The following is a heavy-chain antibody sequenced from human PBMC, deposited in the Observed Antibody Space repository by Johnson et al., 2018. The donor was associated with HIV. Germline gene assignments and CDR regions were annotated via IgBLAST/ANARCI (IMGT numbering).Heavy chain of an antibody. CDR2: ISYDGSNK. Sequence: QVHLVESGGGVVQPGRSLRLSCAASGITFSDYAMHWVRQAPGKGLEWVAVISYDGSNKYYADSVKGRFTISRDNSKNTLYLQMNSLRAEDTAVYYCAREGQEFNDAFDIWGQGTMVTVSS. D-gene: IGHD3-10*01. J-gene: IGHJ3*02. CDR3: AREGQEFNDAFDI. CDR1: GITFSDYA. V-gene: IGHV3-30*04.